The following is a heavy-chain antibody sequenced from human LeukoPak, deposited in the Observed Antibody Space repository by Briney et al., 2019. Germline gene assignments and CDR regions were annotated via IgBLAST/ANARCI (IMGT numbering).Heavy chain of an antibody. CDR3: ARLGDETIAAAGRYYYYYMDV. J-gene: IGHJ6*03. V-gene: IGHV1-69*06. D-gene: IGHD6-13*01. CDR1: GGTFISYA. Sequence: SVKVSCKASGGTFISYAISWVRQAPGQGLEWMGGIIPIFGTANYAQKFQGRVTITADKSTSTAYMELSSLRSEDTAVYYCARLGDETIAAAGRYYYYYMDVWGKGTTVTVSS. CDR2: IIPIFGTA.